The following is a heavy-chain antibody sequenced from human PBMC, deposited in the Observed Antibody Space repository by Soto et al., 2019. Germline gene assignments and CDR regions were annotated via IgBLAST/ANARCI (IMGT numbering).Heavy chain of an antibody. CDR2: INSDGSST. V-gene: IGHV3-74*01. J-gene: IGHJ4*02. CDR1: GFTFSNYW. Sequence: EVQLVESGGGLVQPGGSLRLSCAASGFTFSNYWMHWVRQAPGKALVWVSRINSDGSSTTYADSVKGRFTISRDNDKNTLNQQMNSLRDEDTAVYYCASADSGRNEDYWGQGTLVTVSS. D-gene: IGHD1-26*01. CDR3: ASADSGRNEDY.